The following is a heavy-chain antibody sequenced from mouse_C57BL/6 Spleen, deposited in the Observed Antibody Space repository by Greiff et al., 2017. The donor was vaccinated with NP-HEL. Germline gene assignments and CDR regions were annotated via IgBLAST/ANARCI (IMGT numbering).Heavy chain of an antibody. CDR2: FYTGGGSI. CDR3: ARHEEAYYGNSEGFAY. Sequence: QVQLQQSGAELVKPGASVKLSCKASGYTFTEYTIHWVKQRSGQGLEWIGCFYTGGGSIKSNEKSKDKATLTADKSSSTVYMELSRLTSEDSAVYFCARHEEAYYGNSEGFAYWGQGTLVTVSA. J-gene: IGHJ3*01. CDR1: GYTFTEYT. D-gene: IGHD2-1*01. V-gene: IGHV1-62-2*01.